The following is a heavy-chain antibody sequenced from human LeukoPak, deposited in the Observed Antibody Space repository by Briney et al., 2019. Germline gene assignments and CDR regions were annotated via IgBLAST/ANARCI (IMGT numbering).Heavy chain of an antibody. CDR3: ARDEGFFHAFDI. J-gene: IGHJ3*02. Sequence: SETLSLTCAVYGGSFSGYYWRWIRQPPGKGLEWIGEINHSGSTNYNPSLKSRVTISVDTSKNQFSLKLSSVTAADTAVYYCARDEGFFHAFDIWGQGTMVTVSS. D-gene: IGHD3-3*01. CDR1: GGSFSGYY. CDR2: INHSGST. V-gene: IGHV4-34*01.